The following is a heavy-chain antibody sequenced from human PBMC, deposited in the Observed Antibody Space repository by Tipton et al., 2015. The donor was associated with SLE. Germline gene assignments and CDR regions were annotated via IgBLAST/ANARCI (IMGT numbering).Heavy chain of an antibody. D-gene: IGHD2/OR15-2a*01. CDR2: INHSGTT. V-gene: IGHV4-34*01. CDR3: ARNRYYYGMDV. Sequence: TLSLTCAVYGGSFSAYYWSWIRQPPGKGLEWIGEINHSGTTNYNPSLKSRVTISVDTSKNQFSLKLSSVTAADTAVYYCARNRYYYGMDVWGQGTTVTVSS. J-gene: IGHJ6*02. CDR1: GGSFSAYY.